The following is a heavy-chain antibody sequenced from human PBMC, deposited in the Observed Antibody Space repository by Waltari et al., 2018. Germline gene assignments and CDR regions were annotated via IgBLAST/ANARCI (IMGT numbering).Heavy chain of an antibody. Sequence: QVQLQQWGAGLLKPSETLSLTCAVYGGSFSGYYWSWIRQPPGKGLEWIGEINHSGSTNYNPSLKSRVTISVDTSKNQFSLKLSSVTAADTAGYYCARSVAGNDAFDIWGQGTMVTVSS. CDR3: ARSVAGNDAFDI. V-gene: IGHV4-34*01. J-gene: IGHJ3*02. CDR2: INHSGST. D-gene: IGHD6-19*01. CDR1: GGSFSGYY.